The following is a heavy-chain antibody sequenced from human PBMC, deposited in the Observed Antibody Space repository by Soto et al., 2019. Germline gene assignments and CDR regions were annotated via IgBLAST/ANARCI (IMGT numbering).Heavy chain of an antibody. CDR3: ARRGFLTGFY. Sequence: SETLSLTWTVSGGSISSSSYYWGWIRQPPGKGLEWIGSIYYSGSTYYNPSLKSRVTISVDTSKNQFSLKLSSVTAADTAVYYCARRGFLTGFYWGQGTLVTVSS. CDR2: IYYSGST. D-gene: IGHD3-9*01. J-gene: IGHJ4*02. V-gene: IGHV4-39*01. CDR1: GGSISSSSYY.